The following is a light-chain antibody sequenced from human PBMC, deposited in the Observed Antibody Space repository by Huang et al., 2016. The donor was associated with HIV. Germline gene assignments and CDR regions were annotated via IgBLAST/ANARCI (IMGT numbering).Light chain of an antibody. V-gene: IGKV3-15*01. Sequence: EIVMTQSPATLSVSPGERATLTCRASQSISTKLAWYQQKPGQAPRPLIYGASTRATGIPDGFSGSGSGTEFTLTISSLQSEDFAVYYCQQYSKWPTVGQGTRLEIK. CDR2: GAS. CDR1: QSISTK. J-gene: IGKJ5*01. CDR3: QQYSKWPT.